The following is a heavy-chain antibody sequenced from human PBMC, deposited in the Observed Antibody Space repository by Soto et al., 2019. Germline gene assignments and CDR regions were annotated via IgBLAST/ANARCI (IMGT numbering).Heavy chain of an antibody. D-gene: IGHD3-22*01. Sequence: SETLSLTCTVSGGSISSGGYYWSWIRQHPGKGLEWIGYIYYSGSTYYNPSLKSRVTISVDTSKNQFSLKLSSVTAADTAVYYCATEPYYYDSSGYYRFGYFDYWGQGTLVTVSS. J-gene: IGHJ4*02. CDR1: GGSISSGGYY. CDR2: IYYSGST. CDR3: ATEPYYYDSSGYYRFGYFDY. V-gene: IGHV4-31*03.